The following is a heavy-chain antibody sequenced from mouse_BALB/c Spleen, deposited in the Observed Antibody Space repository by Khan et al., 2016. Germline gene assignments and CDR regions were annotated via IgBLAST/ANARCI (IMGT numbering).Heavy chain of an antibody. D-gene: IGHD1-2*01. CDR1: GYSITSGYG. CDR2: ISYSGST. V-gene: IGHV3-2*02. J-gene: IGHJ2*01. Sequence: EVKLEESGPGLVKPSQSLSLTCTVTGYSITSGYGWNWIRQFPGNKLEWMGYISYSGSTHYNPSLKSRISITRDTSKNQFFLQLNSVTTEDTATYYCARTARIKYWGQGTTLTVSS. CDR3: ARTARIKY.